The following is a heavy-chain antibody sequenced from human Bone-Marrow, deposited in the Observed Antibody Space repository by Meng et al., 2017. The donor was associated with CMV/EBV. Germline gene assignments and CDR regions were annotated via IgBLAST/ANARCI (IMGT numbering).Heavy chain of an antibody. CDR2: IYSGGST. V-gene: IGHV3-66*02. CDR3: ARALSYDFWSGYYTLGY. D-gene: IGHD3-3*01. J-gene: IGHJ4*02. CDR1: GFTFSNCA. Sequence: GESLKISCAASGFTFSNCAMSWVRQAPGKGLEWVSVIYSGGSTYYADSVKGRFTISRDNSKNTLYLQMNSLRAEDTAVYYCARALSYDFWSGYYTLGYWGQGTLVTVSS.